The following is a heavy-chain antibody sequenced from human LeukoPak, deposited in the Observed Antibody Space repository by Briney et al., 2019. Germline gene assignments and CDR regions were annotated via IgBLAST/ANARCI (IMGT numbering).Heavy chain of an antibody. CDR3: ARPARADAFDI. CDR2: IIPSGGRT. J-gene: IGHJ3*02. CDR1: GFTFNNYV. Sequence: GGTLRLSCEASGFTFNNYVMNWVRQAPGKGLEWVSSIIPSGGRTNYAESVKGRFTISRDNSKNTLYLQMNSLRAEDTAVYYCARPARADAFDIWGQGTMVTVSS. V-gene: IGHV3-23*01.